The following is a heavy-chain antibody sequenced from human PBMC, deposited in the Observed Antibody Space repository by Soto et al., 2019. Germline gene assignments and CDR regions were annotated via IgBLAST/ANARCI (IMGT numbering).Heavy chain of an antibody. D-gene: IGHD2-21*02. Sequence: QITLKESGPTLVKPTQTLTLTCTFSAFSLSTGGVGVGWIRQPPGKALEWLALIYWDDDKPHSPSLRSRLTITKDTSKNQVVLTMTNMDPVDTATYYCIQSRCGGDCLQSYASYCYYGMDVWGQGTTVTVSS. CDR2: IYWDDDK. V-gene: IGHV2-5*02. CDR1: AFSLSTGGVG. CDR3: IQSRCGGDCLQSYASYCYYGMDV. J-gene: IGHJ6*02.